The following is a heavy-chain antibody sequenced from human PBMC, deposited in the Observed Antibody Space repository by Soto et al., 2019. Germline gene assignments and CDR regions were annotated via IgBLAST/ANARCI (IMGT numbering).Heavy chain of an antibody. J-gene: IGHJ4*02. V-gene: IGHV4-34*01. D-gene: IGHD6-13*01. CDR2: INHSGST. Sequence: QVQLQQWGAGLLKPSETLSLTCAVYGGSFSGYYWSWIRQPPGKGLEWIGEINHSGSTNYNPSLKSRVTISVYTSKNQFSLKLSSVTAADTAVYYCARARQLTYFDYWGQGTLVTVSS. CDR1: GGSFSGYY. CDR3: ARARQLTYFDY.